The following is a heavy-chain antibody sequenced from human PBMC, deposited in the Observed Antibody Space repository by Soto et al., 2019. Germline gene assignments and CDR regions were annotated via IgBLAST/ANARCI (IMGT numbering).Heavy chain of an antibody. CDR2: IYYSGST. CDR3: ARHSSISCWDQQANGAFDY. J-gene: IGHJ4*02. V-gene: IGHV4-39*01. D-gene: IGHD6-19*01. CDR1: GGSISSSSYY. Sequence: QLQLQESGPGLVKPSETLSLTCTVSGGSISSSSYYWGWIRQPPGKGLEWIGSIYYSGSTYYNPSVKSRVTISIDTYKNQFSLKLSSVTAADTAVYYCARHSSISCWDQQANGAFDYWGQGTLITVSS.